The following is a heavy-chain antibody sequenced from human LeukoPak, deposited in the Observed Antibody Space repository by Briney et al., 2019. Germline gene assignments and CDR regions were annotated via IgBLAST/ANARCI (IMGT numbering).Heavy chain of an antibody. J-gene: IGHJ4*02. CDR2: IWSDATNQ. Sequence: GKSLTLSCVASRFTFSHFGMHWARQAPGKGLEWVAVIWSDATNQYYADSVKGRFTISRDNSRNTVFLQMNSLRVEDTAVYFCAKDAQRGFDYSNSLESWGQGTLVTVSS. CDR3: AKDAQRGFDYSNSLES. V-gene: IGHV3-33*06. CDR1: RFTFSHFG. D-gene: IGHD4-11*01.